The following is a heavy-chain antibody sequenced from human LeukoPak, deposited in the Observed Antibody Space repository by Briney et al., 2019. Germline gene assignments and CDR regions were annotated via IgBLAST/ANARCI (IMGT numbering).Heavy chain of an antibody. CDR1: GGSISSYY. J-gene: IGHJ5*02. V-gene: IGHV4-59*08. CDR3: ARHELWFGELLSGWFEP. Sequence: SETLSLTCTVSGGSISSYYWSWIRQPPGKGLEWIGYIYYSGSTSYNPSLKSRVTTSVDTSKNQFSLKLSSVTAADTAVYYCARHELWFGELLSGWFEPWGQGALVTVSS. D-gene: IGHD3-10*01. CDR2: IYYSGST.